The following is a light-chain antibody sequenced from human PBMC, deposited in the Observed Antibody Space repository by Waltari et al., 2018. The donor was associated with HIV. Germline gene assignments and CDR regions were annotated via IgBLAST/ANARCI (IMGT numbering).Light chain of an antibody. CDR2: MLS. J-gene: IGLJ1*01. Sequence: QSALAQPASVSGSPGQSITISCAGAVVDSGPEIYVYWYQQHPCRAPRLIIYMLSRRPSGVSDRFSGSSSGMSATLTISGLQSDDEAHYYCSSYSTITSLYVFGTGTRVTVL. V-gene: IGLV2-14*01. CDR1: VVDSGPEIY. CDR3: SSYSTITSLYV.